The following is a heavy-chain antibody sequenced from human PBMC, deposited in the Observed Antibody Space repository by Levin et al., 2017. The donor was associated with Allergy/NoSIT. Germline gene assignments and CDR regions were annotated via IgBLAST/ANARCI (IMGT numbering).Heavy chain of an antibody. J-gene: IGHJ4*02. Sequence: RASVKVSCKASGYTFNSYGISWVRQAPGQGLEWMGWISAYNGDTNYAQKFQGRVTMTTDTSTSTAYMELRSLRSDDTAVYYCARDRYYYDSSGYYLFDYWGQGTLVTVSS. D-gene: IGHD3-22*01. CDR2: ISAYNGDT. V-gene: IGHV1-18*01. CDR3: ARDRYYYDSSGYYLFDY. CDR1: GYTFNSYG.